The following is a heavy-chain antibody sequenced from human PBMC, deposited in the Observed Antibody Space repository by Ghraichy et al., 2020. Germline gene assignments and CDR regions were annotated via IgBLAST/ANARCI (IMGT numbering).Heavy chain of an antibody. D-gene: IGHD4/OR15-4a*01. CDR3: ARDSNYVFDI. CDR1: GFTFSSEP. CDR2: IRSDSSNV. V-gene: IGHV3-48*02. Sequence: GGSLRLSCAASGFTFSSEPMNWVRQAPGKGLEWVSNIRSDSSNVYYADSVKGRFTISRDNAKNSLYLQMDSLRDEDTAVYYCARDSNYVFDIWGQGTLVTVSS. J-gene: IGHJ4*02.